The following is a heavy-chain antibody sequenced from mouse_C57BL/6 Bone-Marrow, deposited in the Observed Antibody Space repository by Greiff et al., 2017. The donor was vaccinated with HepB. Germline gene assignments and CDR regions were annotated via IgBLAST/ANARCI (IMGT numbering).Heavy chain of an antibody. V-gene: IGHV1-26*01. J-gene: IGHJ2*01. Sequence: VQLQQSGPELVKPGASVKISCKASGYTFTDYYMNWVKQSHGKSLEWIGDINPNNGGTSYNQKFKGKATLTVDKSSSTAYMELRSLTSEDSAVYYCVVDDYDGYFDYWGQGTTLTGSS. D-gene: IGHD2-4*01. CDR2: INPNNGGT. CDR3: VVDDYDGYFDY. CDR1: GYTFTDYY.